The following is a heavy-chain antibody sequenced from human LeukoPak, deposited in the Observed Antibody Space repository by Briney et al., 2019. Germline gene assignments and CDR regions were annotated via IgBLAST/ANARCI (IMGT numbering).Heavy chain of an antibody. D-gene: IGHD3-10*01. V-gene: IGHV3-30*03. CDR3: ARDGSGSYYTSLHDY. Sequence: GGSLRLSCAASGFTFSSHGMHWVRQAPGKGLEWVAVISYDGSNKYYADSVKGRFTISRDNSKNTLYLQMNSLRAEDTAVYYCARDGSGSYYTSLHDYWGQGTLVTVSS. CDR1: GFTFSSHG. J-gene: IGHJ4*02. CDR2: ISYDGSNK.